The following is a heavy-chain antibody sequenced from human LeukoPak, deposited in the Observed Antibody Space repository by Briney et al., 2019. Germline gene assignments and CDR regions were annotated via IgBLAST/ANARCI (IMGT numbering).Heavy chain of an antibody. V-gene: IGHV4-30-2*01. CDR1: GGSISSGGYS. D-gene: IGHD3-16*01. CDR3: ARDARRGRFDP. CDR2: IYHSGST. Sequence: TSETLSLTCAVSGGSISSGGYSWSWIRQPPGKGLEWIGYIYHSGSTYYNPSLKSRVTISVDRSKNQFSLKLSPVTAADTAVYYCARDARRGRFDPWGQGTLVTVSS. J-gene: IGHJ5*02.